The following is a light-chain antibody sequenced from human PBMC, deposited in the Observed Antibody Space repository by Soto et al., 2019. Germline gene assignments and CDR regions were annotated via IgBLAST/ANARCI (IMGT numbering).Light chain of an antibody. V-gene: IGLV2-18*02. CDR2: EVT. CDR1: SSDVGSYNR. J-gene: IGLJ2*01. Sequence: QSALTQPPSVSGSPGQSVTISCTGTSSDVGSYNRVSWFRQPPGTAPKLIIYEVTNRPSGVPDRFSGSKSGNTASLTISALQAEDEADYYCVSYTTSSPVVFGGGTKLTVL. CDR3: VSYTTSSPVV.